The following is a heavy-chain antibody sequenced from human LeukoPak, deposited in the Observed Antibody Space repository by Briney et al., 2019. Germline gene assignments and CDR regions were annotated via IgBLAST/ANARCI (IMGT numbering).Heavy chain of an antibody. V-gene: IGHV1-69*05. CDR1: GGTFSSYA. J-gene: IGHJ1*01. CDR2: IIPIFGTA. D-gene: IGHD2-2*02. CDR3: ASQDIVVVPAAIIWGYFQH. Sequence: SVKVSCKASGGTFSSYAISWVRPAPGQGLEWMGGIIPIFGTANYAQKFQGRVTITTDESTSTAYMELSSLRSEDTAVYYCASQDIVVVPAAIIWGYFQHWGQGTLVTVSS.